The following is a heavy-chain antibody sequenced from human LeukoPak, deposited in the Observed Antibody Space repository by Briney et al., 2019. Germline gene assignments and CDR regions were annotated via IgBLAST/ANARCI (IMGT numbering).Heavy chain of an antibody. V-gene: IGHV3-48*01. Sequence: GGSLRLSCAASGFTFSSYSMNWVRQAPGKGLEWVSYISSSSTIYYADSVKGRFTISRDNAKNSLYLQMNSLRAEDTAVYYCAKDQDTAMDPPDYWGQGTLVTVSS. CDR1: GFTFSSYS. CDR3: AKDQDTAMDPPDY. CDR2: ISSSSTI. D-gene: IGHD5-18*01. J-gene: IGHJ4*02.